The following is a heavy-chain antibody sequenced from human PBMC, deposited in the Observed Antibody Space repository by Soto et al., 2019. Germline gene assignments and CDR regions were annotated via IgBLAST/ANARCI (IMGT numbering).Heavy chain of an antibody. CDR2: IDPSDSYT. V-gene: IGHV5-10-1*03. J-gene: IGHJ6*02. CDR1: GYSFTNYW. D-gene: IGHD6-13*01. Sequence: EVQLVQSGAEVKKPGESLRISCKGSGYSFTNYWISWVRQMPGKGLEWMGRIDPSDSYTNYSPPFQGYVTFSADKTISTANLQWSSLKASHTPMYYCAFPKSSRGHGMDVWGQETTVTVSS. CDR3: AFPKSSRGHGMDV.